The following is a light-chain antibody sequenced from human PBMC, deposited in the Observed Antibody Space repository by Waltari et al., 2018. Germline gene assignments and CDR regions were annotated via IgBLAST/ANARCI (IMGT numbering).Light chain of an antibody. CDR3: HSRDTSSTRV. V-gene: IGLV3-19*01. CDR2: GQN. Sequence: SSELTQDPAVSVALGQTVRITCQGDSLRRYYASGYQQRPGQAPILVLYGQNNRPSGIPDRFSGSISGNTASLTITGAQAEDEADYYCHSRDTSSTRVFGGGTRLTV. CDR1: SLRRYY. J-gene: IGLJ2*01.